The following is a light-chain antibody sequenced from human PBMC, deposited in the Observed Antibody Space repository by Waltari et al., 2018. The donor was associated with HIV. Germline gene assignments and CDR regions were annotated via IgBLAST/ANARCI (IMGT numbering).Light chain of an antibody. CDR1: SSDVGGYNY. Sequence: QSALTQPASVSGSPGQSITISCTGTSSDVGGYNYVSWYQQHPGKAPKLMIYEVSNRPSGVSNRFSGSKSGNTASLTVSGLLAEDEAEYYCSSHTSSSTLVFGGGTKLTVL. J-gene: IGLJ3*02. CDR3: SSHTSSSTLV. V-gene: IGLV2-14*01. CDR2: EVS.